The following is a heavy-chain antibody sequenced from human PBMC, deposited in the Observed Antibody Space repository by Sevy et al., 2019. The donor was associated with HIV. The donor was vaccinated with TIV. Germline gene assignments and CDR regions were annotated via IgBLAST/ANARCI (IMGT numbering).Heavy chain of an antibody. V-gene: IGHV3-53*05. D-gene: IGHD3-22*01. Sequence: GGSLRLSCAASGFTVSSNYMSWVRQAPGKGLEWVSVIYSGGSTYYADSVKGRFTISRDDSKNTLYLQMNSLRSEDTALYYCARDLGYESTGYLPLFDNWGQGTLVTVSS. CDR2: IYSGGST. CDR1: GFTVSSNY. CDR3: ARDLGYESTGYLPLFDN. J-gene: IGHJ4*02.